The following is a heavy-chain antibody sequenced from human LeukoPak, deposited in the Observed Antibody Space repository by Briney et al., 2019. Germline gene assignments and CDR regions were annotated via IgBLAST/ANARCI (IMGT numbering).Heavy chain of an antibody. V-gene: IGHV1-8*01. D-gene: IGHD2-2*02. Sequence: GASVEGSCKASGYTFTSYDINWVRQATGQGLEWMGWMNPNSGNTGYAQKFQGRVTMTRNTSISTAYMELSSLRSEDTAVYYCARGIVVVPAAILDPYWFDPWGQGTLVTVSS. CDR2: MNPNSGNT. J-gene: IGHJ5*02. CDR3: ARGIVVVPAAILDPYWFDP. CDR1: GYTFTSYD.